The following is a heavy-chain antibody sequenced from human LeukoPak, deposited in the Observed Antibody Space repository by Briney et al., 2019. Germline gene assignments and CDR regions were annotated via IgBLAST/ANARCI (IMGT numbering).Heavy chain of an antibody. CDR1: GGSISSGDYY. D-gene: IGHD3-3*01. Sequence: SETLSLTCTVSGGSISSGDYYWSWIRQPPGKGLEWIGYIYYSGSTYYNPSLKSRVTISVDTSKNQFSLKLSSVTAADTAVYYCARDLEYGYFDYWGQGTLVTVSS. CDR3: ARDLEYGYFDY. CDR2: IYYSGST. V-gene: IGHV4-30-4*01. J-gene: IGHJ4*02.